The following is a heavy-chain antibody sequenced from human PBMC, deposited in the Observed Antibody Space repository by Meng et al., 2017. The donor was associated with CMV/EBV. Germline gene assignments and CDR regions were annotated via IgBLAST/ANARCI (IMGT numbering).Heavy chain of an antibody. CDR1: GFTFSSYG. CDR3: ARESGSNGWRRFDP. Sequence: QVQLVESGGGVVQPGRSLRLSCAASGFTFSSYGMHWVRQATGKGLEWVAVIWYDGSNKYYADSVKGRFTISRDNSKNTLYLKMNSLRAEDTAVYYCARESGSNGWRRFDPWGQGTLVTVSS. CDR2: IWYDGSNK. V-gene: IGHV3-33*01. J-gene: IGHJ5*02. D-gene: IGHD6-19*01.